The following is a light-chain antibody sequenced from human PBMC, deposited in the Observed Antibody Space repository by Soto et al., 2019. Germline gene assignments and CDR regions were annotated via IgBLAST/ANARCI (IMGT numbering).Light chain of an antibody. Sequence: QSALTQPASVSGSPGQSITISCTGTSSDVGGYNYVSWYQQYPGKAPKLMIYDVNNWASGVSNRFSGSKSGNTASLTISGLQAEDEADYYCSSYTSSSTYVFGTGTKLTVL. J-gene: IGLJ1*01. CDR3: SSYTSSSTYV. CDR2: DVN. CDR1: SSDVGGYNY. V-gene: IGLV2-14*01.